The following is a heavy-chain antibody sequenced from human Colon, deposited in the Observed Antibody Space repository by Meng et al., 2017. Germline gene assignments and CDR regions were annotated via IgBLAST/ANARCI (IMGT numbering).Heavy chain of an antibody. J-gene: IGHJ4*02. Sequence: SETLSLTCTASSGSVSSASHYWNWIRQPPGKGLEWIGYVYYSGSTNYNPSFKGRVIISVDTSKNQFSLRLSSVTAADTAVYYFAATTADTSGGCQEDFVYWGQGTLVTVSS. CDR3: AATTADTSGGCQEDFVY. D-gene: IGHD3-10*01. V-gene: IGHV4-61*01. CDR1: SGSVSSASHY. CDR2: VYYSGST.